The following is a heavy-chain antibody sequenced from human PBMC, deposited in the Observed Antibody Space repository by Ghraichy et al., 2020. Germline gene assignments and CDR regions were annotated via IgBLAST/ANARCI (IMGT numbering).Heavy chain of an antibody. CDR3: ARVDCGGTGGFPYYYYNMDV. D-gene: IGHD2-21*01. J-gene: IGHJ6*03. CDR1: GFTFSNYW. CDR2: IRQDGGQI. V-gene: IGHV3-7*01. Sequence: GGSLRLSCAASGFTFSNYWMSWVRQAPGKGLEWVANIRQDGGQIYSADSVKGRFSISRDNAKNSLFLQMNSLRAEDAAVYYCARVDCGGTGGFPYYYYNMDVWGQGTTVTVSS.